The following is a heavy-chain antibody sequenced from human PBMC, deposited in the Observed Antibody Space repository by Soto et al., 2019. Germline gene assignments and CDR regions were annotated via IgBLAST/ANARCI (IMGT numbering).Heavy chain of an antibody. Sequence: QVQLVQSGAEVKKPGSSVKVSCKASGGTFSSYAISWVRQAPGQGLEWMGGIIPIFGTANYAQKFQGRVTITADESTSPAYMEPSSLRSEDTAVYYCARGAGIAAAGYNWFDPWGQGTLVTVSS. CDR2: IIPIFGTA. J-gene: IGHJ5*02. V-gene: IGHV1-69*01. CDR1: GGTFSSYA. D-gene: IGHD6-13*01. CDR3: ARGAGIAAAGYNWFDP.